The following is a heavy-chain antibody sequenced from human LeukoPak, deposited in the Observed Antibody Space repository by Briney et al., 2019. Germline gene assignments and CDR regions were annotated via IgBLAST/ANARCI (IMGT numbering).Heavy chain of an antibody. CDR2: INSDGSST. J-gene: IGHJ4*02. D-gene: IGHD6-19*01. CDR3: ARERIAVAGTDFDY. Sequence: GGSLRLSCAASGFTFSSYWMHWVRQAPGKGLVWVSRINSDGSSTSYADSVKGRFTISRDNAENTLYLQMNSLRAEDTAVYYCARERIAVAGTDFDYWGQGTLVTVSS. V-gene: IGHV3-74*01. CDR1: GFTFSSYW.